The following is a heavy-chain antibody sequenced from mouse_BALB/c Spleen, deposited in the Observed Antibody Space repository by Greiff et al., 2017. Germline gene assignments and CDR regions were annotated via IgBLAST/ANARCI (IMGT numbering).Heavy chain of an antibody. D-gene: IGHD2-14*01. V-gene: IGHV3-8*02. CDR2: ISYSGST. J-gene: IGHJ4*01. Sequence: EVQLQESGPSLVKPSQTLSLTCSVTGDSITSGYWNWIRKFPGNKLEYMGYISYSGSTYYNPSLKSRISITRNTSKNQYYMQLNSVTSEDTATYNCTRYYRYDVYAMDYWGQGTSVTVTA. CDR3: TRYYRYDVYAMDY. CDR1: GDSITSGY.